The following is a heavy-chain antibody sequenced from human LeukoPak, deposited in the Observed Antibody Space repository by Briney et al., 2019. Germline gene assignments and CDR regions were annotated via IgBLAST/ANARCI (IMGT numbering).Heavy chain of an antibody. CDR2: INHSGST. CDR1: GGSYSGYY. V-gene: IGHV4-34*01. J-gene: IGHJ2*01. Sequence: SETLSLTCAVYGGSYSGYYWSWIRQPPGKGLEWIGEINHSGSTNYNPSLKSRVTISVDTSKNQFSLKLSSVTAADTAVYYCARLRSTYWYFDLWGRGTLVTVSS. CDR3: ARLRSTYWYFDL. D-gene: IGHD4-17*01.